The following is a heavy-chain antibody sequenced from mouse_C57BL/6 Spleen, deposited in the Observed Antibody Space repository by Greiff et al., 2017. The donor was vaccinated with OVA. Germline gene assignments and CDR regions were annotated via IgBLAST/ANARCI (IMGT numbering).Heavy chain of an antibody. V-gene: IGHV5-17*01. J-gene: IGHJ2*02. CDR2: ISPGSSTT. CDR3: ARLWYDCGVSGYTALDY. D-gene: IGHD2-4*01. CDR1: GFTFSGYG. Sequence: VKLMESGGGLVKPGGSLKLSCEASGFTFSGYGMHWVRQAPEQGLEWVAYISPGSSTTNYEDTVKGRSTITRDNAKNTAFLQMTSLTSEDTAMYYCARLWYDCGVSGYTALDYWGQGTSVTVSS.